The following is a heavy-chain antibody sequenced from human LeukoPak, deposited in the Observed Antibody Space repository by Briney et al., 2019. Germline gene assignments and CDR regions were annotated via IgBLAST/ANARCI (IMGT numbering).Heavy chain of an antibody. Sequence: PSETLSLTCDVYRGSFSGYYWNWIRQPPGKGLEWIGEINHSGSTNYNPSLTSRVTISLDTSKNQFSLKLSSVTAADTAVYYCARGLFVAARLNYWGQGTLVTVSS. CDR1: RGSFSGYY. CDR3: ARGLFVAARLNY. CDR2: INHSGST. D-gene: IGHD6-19*01. V-gene: IGHV4-34*01. J-gene: IGHJ4*02.